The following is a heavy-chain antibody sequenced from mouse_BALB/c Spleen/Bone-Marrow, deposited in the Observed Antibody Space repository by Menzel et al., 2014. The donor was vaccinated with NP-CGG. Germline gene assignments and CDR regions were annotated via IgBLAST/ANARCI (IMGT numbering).Heavy chain of an antibody. D-gene: IGHD3-1*01. CDR3: ARPAQLGEPCYFDY. J-gene: IGHJ2*01. CDR1: GYTFTSYV. Sequence: VQLQQPGPELVKPGASVKMSCKASGYTFTSYVMHWVKQKPGQGLEWIGYINPYNDGTKYNEKFKGKATLTSDKSSSTTYMELSSLTSEDSAVYYSARPAQLGEPCYFDYWGQGTTLTVSS. CDR2: INPYNDGT. V-gene: IGHV1-14*01.